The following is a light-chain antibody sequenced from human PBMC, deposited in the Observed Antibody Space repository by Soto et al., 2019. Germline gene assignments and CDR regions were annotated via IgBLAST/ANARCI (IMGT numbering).Light chain of an antibody. J-gene: IGLJ3*02. CDR1: NSNIGSNS. Sequence: QSVLTQPPSASGTPGQRVTISCSGSNSNIGSNSVNWYQQLPGTAPKLLIDSNNQRPSGVPDRFSGSKSGTSASLAISGLQSEEEADYYCATWDDSLNGPVFGGGTKLTVL. CDR2: SNN. CDR3: ATWDDSLNGPV. V-gene: IGLV1-44*01.